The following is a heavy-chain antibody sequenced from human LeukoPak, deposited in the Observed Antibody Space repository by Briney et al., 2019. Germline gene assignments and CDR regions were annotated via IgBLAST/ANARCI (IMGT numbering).Heavy chain of an antibody. CDR1: GFTFSSYG. D-gene: IGHD5-12*01. CDR3: ARDQSGGYSGYDY. V-gene: IGHV3-48*04. CDR2: ISSSGSTI. Sequence: GGSLRLSCAASGFTFSSYGMHWVRQAPGKGLEWVSYISSSGSTIYYADSVKGRFTISRDNAKNSLYLQMNSLRAEDTAVYYCARDQSGGYSGYDYWGQGTLVTVSS. J-gene: IGHJ4*02.